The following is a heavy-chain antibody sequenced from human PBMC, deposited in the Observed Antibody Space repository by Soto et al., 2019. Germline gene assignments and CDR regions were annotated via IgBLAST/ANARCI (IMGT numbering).Heavy chain of an antibody. CDR3: AREGAGSYWFDP. V-gene: IGHV4-31*03. Sequence: QVQLQESGPGLVKPSQTLSLTCTISGGSISSGGYYWSWIRQHPGKGLEWIGYIHNNGATYYNPSLKSRVTISVDTSKTQFSLNLYSVTAADTAVYYCAREGAGSYWFDPWGQGILVTVSS. CDR2: IHNNGAT. J-gene: IGHJ5*02. CDR1: GGSISSGGYY. D-gene: IGHD3-10*01.